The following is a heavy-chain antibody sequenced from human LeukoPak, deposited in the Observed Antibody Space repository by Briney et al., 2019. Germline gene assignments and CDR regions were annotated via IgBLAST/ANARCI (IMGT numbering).Heavy chain of an antibody. D-gene: IGHD6-19*01. J-gene: IGHJ4*02. CDR1: GYSFTSYW. CDR3: ARHFPSSGWY. V-gene: IGHV5-51*01. Sequence: GESLKISCKGSGYSFTSYWIGWVRQMPGKGLEWMGIIYPGDSDTTYSPSFRGQVTISADKSISTAYLQWSSLKASDNGMYYCARHFPSSGWYWGQGTLVTVSS. CDR2: IYPGDSDT.